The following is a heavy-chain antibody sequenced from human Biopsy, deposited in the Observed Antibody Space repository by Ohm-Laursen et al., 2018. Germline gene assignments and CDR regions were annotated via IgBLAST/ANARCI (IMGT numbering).Heavy chain of an antibody. CDR1: GGSIISYY. Sequence: TLSLTCTVSGGSIISYYWTWIRQTPGKGLEWIGHVYNGGITNYNPSLKSRVTIPKDTSKNQFSLQLSSVTAADTAVYYCARTPRDSFWSGSYKRGLWFDPWGQGTLVTVSS. V-gene: IGHV4-59*01. J-gene: IGHJ5*02. CDR2: VYNGGIT. D-gene: IGHD3-3*01. CDR3: ARTPRDSFWSGSYKRGLWFDP.